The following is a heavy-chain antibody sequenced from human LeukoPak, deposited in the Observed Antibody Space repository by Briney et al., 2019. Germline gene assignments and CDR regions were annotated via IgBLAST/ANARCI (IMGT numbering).Heavy chain of an antibody. CDR3: ARGPFRDSSSWYYFDY. CDR1: GGSISSSNW. CDR2: IYHSGST. D-gene: IGHD6-13*01. Sequence: SETLSLTCAVSGGSISSSNWWSWVRQPPGKGLEWIGEIYHSGSTNYNPSLKSRVTLSVDTSKNQFSLNLRSVTAADTAVYYCARGPFRDSSSWYYFDYWGQGTLVTVSS. V-gene: IGHV4-4*02. J-gene: IGHJ4*02.